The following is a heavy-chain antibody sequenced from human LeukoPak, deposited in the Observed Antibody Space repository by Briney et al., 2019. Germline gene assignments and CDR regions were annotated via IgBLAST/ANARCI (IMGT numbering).Heavy chain of an antibody. CDR2: IYHSGST. CDR1: GGSISSGGYS. CDR3: ARGRKWLTPDY. Sequence: SETLSLTCAVSGGSISSGGYSWSWIRQLPGKGLEWIGYIYHSGSTYYNPSLKSRVTISVDRSKNQFSLKLSSVTAADTAVYYCARGRKWLTPDYWGQGTLVTVSS. V-gene: IGHV4-30-2*01. J-gene: IGHJ4*02. D-gene: IGHD3-22*01.